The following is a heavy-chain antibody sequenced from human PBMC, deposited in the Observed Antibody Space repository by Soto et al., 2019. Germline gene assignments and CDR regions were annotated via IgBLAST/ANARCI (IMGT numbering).Heavy chain of an antibody. Sequence: ASVKVSCKASGGTFSSYAISWVRQAPGQGLEWMGGIIPIFGTANYAQKFQGRVTITADKSTSTAYMELSSLRSEDTAVYYCARGGYSGYDSSYYFDYWGQGTLVTV. CDR3: ARGGYSGYDSSYYFDY. J-gene: IGHJ4*02. CDR1: GGTFSSYA. CDR2: IIPIFGTA. D-gene: IGHD5-12*01. V-gene: IGHV1-69*06.